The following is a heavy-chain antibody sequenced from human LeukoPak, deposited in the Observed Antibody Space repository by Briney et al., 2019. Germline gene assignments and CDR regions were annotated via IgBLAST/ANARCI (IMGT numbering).Heavy chain of an antibody. CDR2: ISYDGSKK. CDR1: GFTFSSYG. D-gene: IGHD3-9*01. J-gene: IGHJ4*02. V-gene: IGHV3-30*18. Sequence: PGRSLRLSCAASGFTFSSYGMHWVRQAPGKGLECVALISYDGSKKYYAGSVKGRFTISRDDSKNTVYLQMSSLRAEDTAMYYCAKWNGDILTGYYLDDWGQGTLVTVSS. CDR3: AKWNGDILTGYYLDD.